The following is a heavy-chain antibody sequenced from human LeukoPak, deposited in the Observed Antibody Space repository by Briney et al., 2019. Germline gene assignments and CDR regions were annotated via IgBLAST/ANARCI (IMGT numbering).Heavy chain of an antibody. CDR3: ARVYNWNYHYMDV. D-gene: IGHD1-20*01. J-gene: IGHJ6*03. V-gene: IGHV1-2*02. CDR1: GYTFTGYY. Sequence: ASVKVSCKASGYTFTGYYMHWVRQAPGQGLEWMGWINPNSGGTNYAQKFQGRVTMTRDTSISTAYMELSRLRSDDTALYYCARVYNWNYHYMDVWGKGTTVTVSS. CDR2: INPNSGGT.